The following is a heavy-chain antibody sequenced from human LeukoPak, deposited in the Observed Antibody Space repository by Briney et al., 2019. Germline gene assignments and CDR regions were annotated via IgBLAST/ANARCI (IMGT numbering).Heavy chain of an antibody. CDR2: IWYDGSNK. V-gene: IGHV3-33*06. Sequence: PGGSLRLSCAASGFTFSSYGMHWVRQAPGKGLEWVAVIWYDGSNKYYADSVKGRFTISRDNSKNTLYLQMNSLRAEDTAVYYCAKDSSSWYAFDYWGQGTLATVSS. CDR1: GFTFSSYG. D-gene: IGHD6-13*01. CDR3: AKDSSSWYAFDY. J-gene: IGHJ4*02.